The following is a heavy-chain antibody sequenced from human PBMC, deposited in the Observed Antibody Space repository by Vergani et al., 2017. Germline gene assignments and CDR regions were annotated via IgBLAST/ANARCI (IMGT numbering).Heavy chain of an antibody. D-gene: IGHD1-26*01. Sequence: EVQLLESGGGLVQRGGSLSLSCVASGFTFSSYVMSWVRQAPGKGLEWVSAISGSGGSTYYADSVKGRFTISGDSSKNTLYLQMNSLRAEDTAVYYCAKGAGSYSNWYFYLWGRGTLVTVSS. CDR2: ISGSGGST. V-gene: IGHV3-23*01. CDR1: GFTFSSYV. J-gene: IGHJ2*01. CDR3: AKGAGSYSNWYFYL.